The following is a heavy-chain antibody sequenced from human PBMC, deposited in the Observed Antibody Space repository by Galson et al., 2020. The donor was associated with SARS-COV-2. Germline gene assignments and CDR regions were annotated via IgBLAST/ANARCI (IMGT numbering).Heavy chain of an antibody. CDR3: AKAYSGYYVDHFDY. V-gene: IGHV3-30*18. J-gene: IGHJ4*02. CDR2: ISYDGSNK. CDR1: GFTFSSYG. D-gene: IGHD3-22*01. Sequence: GGSLRLSCAASGFTFSSYGMHWVRQAPGKGLEWVAVISYDGSNKYYADSVKGRFTISRDNSKNTLYLQMNSLRAEDTAVYYCAKAYSGYYVDHFDYWGQGTLVTVSS.